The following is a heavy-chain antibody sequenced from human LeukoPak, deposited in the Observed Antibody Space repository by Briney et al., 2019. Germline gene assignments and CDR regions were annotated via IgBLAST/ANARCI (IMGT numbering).Heavy chain of an antibody. Sequence: SLTTRPLGVGWIRQPPGKALEWLAVIYWDNDKRYNPSLKTRLTVTTATSKNQVVLIITNMDPVDTATYYCAHSRSGYDWNHGDFDYWGLGTLVTVSS. CDR1: SLTTRPLG. V-gene: IGHV2-5*02. D-gene: IGHD1-20*01. J-gene: IGHJ4*02. CDR3: AHSRSGYDWNHGDFDY. CDR2: IYWDNDK.